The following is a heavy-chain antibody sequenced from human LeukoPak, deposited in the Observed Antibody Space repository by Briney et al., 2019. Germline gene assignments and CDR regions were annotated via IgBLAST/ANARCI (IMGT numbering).Heavy chain of an antibody. CDR1: GGSISSSSYY. V-gene: IGHV4-39*07. J-gene: IGHJ6*03. D-gene: IGHD6-13*01. Sequence: PETLSLTCTVSGGSISSSSYYWGWIRQPPRKGLEWIGEINHSGSTNYNPSLKSRVTISVDTSKNQFSLKLSSVTAADTAVCYCARAPSGAAAAGHSYMDVWGKGTTVTVSS. CDR3: ARAPSGAAAAGHSYMDV. CDR2: INHSGST.